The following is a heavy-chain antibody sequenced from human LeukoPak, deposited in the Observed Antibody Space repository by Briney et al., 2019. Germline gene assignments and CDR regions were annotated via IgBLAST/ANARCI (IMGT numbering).Heavy chain of an antibody. Sequence: ASVTLSFTSAVYSFTIYYMHWVRHPPGPGLEWMGIINRSGGSTSYAQKFQCRVTMTSDTSTSTVYMELSSLRSEDTAVYYCARTAYRSGWYYDYWGQGTLVTVAS. CDR3: ARTAYRSGWYYDY. J-gene: IGHJ4*02. CDR2: INRSGGST. CDR1: VYSFTIYY. D-gene: IGHD6-19*01. V-gene: IGHV1-46*01.